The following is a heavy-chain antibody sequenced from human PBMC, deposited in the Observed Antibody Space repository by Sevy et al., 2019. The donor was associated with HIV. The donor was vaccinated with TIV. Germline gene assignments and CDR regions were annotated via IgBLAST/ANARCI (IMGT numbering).Heavy chain of an antibody. J-gene: IGHJ4*02. CDR3: AREDSNGVCYSH. D-gene: IGHD2-8*01. V-gene: IGHV3-21*01. CDR2: ISSSSSYI. CDR1: RITFTIYT. Sequence: GGSLRLSCAASRITFTIYTMNWVRQAPGKGLEWVSSISSSSSYIYYADSVKGRFTISRDNAKSSLYLQMNSLRAEDTAVYYCAREDSNGVCYSHWGQGTLVTVSS.